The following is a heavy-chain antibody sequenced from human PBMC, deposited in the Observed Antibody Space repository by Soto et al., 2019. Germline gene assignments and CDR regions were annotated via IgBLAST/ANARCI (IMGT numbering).Heavy chain of an antibody. CDR1: GFTFSSYA. CDR3: VKESYSPFFDY. D-gene: IGHD2-15*01. Sequence: EVQLLESGGGLVQPGGSLRLFCAASGFTFSSYAMGWVRQAPGKGPEWLSAIGGSGRDTYYPDSVKGRFTVSRDNSKNTLYLQMNSLRAGDTAVYYCVKESYSPFFDYWGHGTLVTVSS. CDR2: IGGSGRDT. J-gene: IGHJ4*01. V-gene: IGHV3-23*01.